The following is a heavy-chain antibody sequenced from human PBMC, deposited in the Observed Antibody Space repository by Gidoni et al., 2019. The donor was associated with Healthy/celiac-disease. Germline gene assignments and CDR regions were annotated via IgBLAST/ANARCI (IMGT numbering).Heavy chain of an antibody. V-gene: IGHV3-53*01. CDR2: IYSGGST. J-gene: IGHJ3*02. CDR3: ARDSVGSYDAFDI. D-gene: IGHD1-26*01. Sequence: EVQLVESGGGLIQPGGSLRLSCAASGFTVSSNYMSWVRQAPGKGLEWVSVIYSGGSTYYADSVKGRFTISRHNSKNTLYLQMNSLRAEDTAVYYCARDSVGSYDAFDIWGQGTMVTVSS. CDR1: GFTVSSNY.